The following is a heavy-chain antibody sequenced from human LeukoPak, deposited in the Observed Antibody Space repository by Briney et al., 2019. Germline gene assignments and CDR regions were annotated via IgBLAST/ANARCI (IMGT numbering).Heavy chain of an antibody. CDR3: ARAPLMVRGAEQDS. V-gene: IGHV3-21*01. D-gene: IGHD3-10*01. Sequence: PGGSLRLSCAASGFTFNNYYMNWVRQAPGKGLEWVSSISSSSSYIYYADSVKGRFTISRDDAKNSLFLQMNSLRAEDTAVYYCARAPLMVRGAEQDSWGQGTLVTVSS. J-gene: IGHJ4*02. CDR1: GFTFNNYY. CDR2: ISSSSSYI.